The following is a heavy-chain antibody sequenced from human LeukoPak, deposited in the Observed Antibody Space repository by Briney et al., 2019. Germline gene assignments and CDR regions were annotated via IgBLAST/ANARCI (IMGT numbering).Heavy chain of an antibody. CDR1: GFTFSDYY. J-gene: IGHJ4*02. V-gene: IGHV3-11*04. D-gene: IGHD3-3*01. CDR3: ARDLWDFWSGYYDY. Sequence: PGGSLRLSCAASGFTFSDYYMSGIRQAPGKGLEWVSYISSSGSTIYYADSVKGRFTISRDNAKNSLYLQMNSLRAEDTAVYYCARDLWDFWSGYYDYWGQGTLVTVSS. CDR2: ISSSGSTI.